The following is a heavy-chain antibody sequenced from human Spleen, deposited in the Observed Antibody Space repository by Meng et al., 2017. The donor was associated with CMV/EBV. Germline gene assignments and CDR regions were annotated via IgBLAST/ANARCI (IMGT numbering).Heavy chain of an antibody. D-gene: IGHD6-6*01. J-gene: IGHJ4*02. Sequence: ASVKVSCKASGYTFTGYYIHWVRQAPGQGVEWMGRMNPKSGTKNYAQKFQGRVTMTRDTSISTAYMELSSLRSDDTAVYYCARDGDSSSSTDFDYWGQGTLVTVSS. CDR2: MNPKSGTK. CDR3: ARDGDSSSSTDFDY. V-gene: IGHV1-2*06. CDR1: GYTFTGYY.